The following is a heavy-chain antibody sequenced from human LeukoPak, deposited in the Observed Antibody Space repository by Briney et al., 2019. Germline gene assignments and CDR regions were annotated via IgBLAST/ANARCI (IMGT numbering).Heavy chain of an antibody. CDR2: ISGVPTTI. CDR1: GFTFSDYY. CDR3: ARDSGRRGYNYNF. Sequence: GGSLRLSCAASGFTFSDYYMYWIRQAPGKGLEWVAYISGVPTTIYYADSLKGRFTISRDNAKNSLYLQMNSLRAEDTAVYYCARDSGRRGYNYNFWGQGTLVTVSS. D-gene: IGHD5-18*01. J-gene: IGHJ4*02. V-gene: IGHV3-11*01.